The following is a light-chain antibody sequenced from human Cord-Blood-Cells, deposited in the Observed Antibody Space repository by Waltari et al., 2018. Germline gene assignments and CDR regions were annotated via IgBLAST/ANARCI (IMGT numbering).Light chain of an antibody. Sequence: ELVLTQSPATLSLSPGERATLSCRASQSVSSSYLAWYQQKPGQAPRLLIYGASSRATGIPDRFSGSGSGTDFTLTISRLEPEDFAVYYCQQYGSSRTLTFGGGTKVEIK. V-gene: IGKV3-20*01. CDR1: QSVSSSY. J-gene: IGKJ4*01. CDR3: QQYGSSRTLT. CDR2: GAS.